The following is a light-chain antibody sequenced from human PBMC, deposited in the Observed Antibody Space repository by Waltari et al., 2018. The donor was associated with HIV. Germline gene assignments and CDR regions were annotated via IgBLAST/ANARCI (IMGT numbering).Light chain of an antibody. CDR2: GAS. J-gene: IGKJ5*01. CDR1: QSVYNY. Sequence: DIQMTQSPSSLSAPIGDRVTITCRASQSVYNYLNWYQQTPGRAPKLLIFGASNLQGGVPSRFRGSGSETDFTLTVSSLQPEDSATYYCQQTYSFPQTFGQGTLLEIK. CDR3: QQTYSFPQT. V-gene: IGKV1-39*01.